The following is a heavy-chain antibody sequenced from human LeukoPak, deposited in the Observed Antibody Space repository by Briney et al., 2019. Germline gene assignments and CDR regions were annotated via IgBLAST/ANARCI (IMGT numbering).Heavy chain of an antibody. J-gene: IGHJ6*04. D-gene: IGHD4-17*01. V-gene: IGHV4-61*09. CDR2: FYSSTRT. CDR1: GDSLTSGSRY. Sequence: SETLSLTCTVSGDSLTSGSRYWSWIRQPAGKGLEWIGHFYSSTRTTYNPSLESRVTISGDTAKNQFSLKLDSVTAADTAVYFCARCMSELDYGDYAYYYHMDVWGKGTAVTVSS. CDR3: ARCMSELDYGDYAYYYHMDV.